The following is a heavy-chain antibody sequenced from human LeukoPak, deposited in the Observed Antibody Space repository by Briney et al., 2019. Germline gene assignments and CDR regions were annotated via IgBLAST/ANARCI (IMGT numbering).Heavy chain of an antibody. CDR3: ARDLFSGSYYEDF. Sequence: GESLRLSCAASGLTLSSYWMSWVRQAPGKGLEWVANIDQDGSSKYYVDSVKGRFSISRDDAKNSLYLQMNSLRAEDTAVYYCARDLFSGSYYEDFWGQGTLVTVSS. CDR2: IDQDGSSK. CDR1: GLTLSSYW. J-gene: IGHJ4*02. D-gene: IGHD1-26*01. V-gene: IGHV3-7*01.